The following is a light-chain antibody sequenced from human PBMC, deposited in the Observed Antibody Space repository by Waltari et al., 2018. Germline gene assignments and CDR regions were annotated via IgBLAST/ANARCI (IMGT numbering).Light chain of an antibody. CDR2: EVS. CDR3: MQAIHLPLT. V-gene: IGKV2-29*02. J-gene: IGKJ4*01. CDR1: QSLLYSDGKTY. Sequence: DVVMTQTPFPLSVTPGQPASIPCKSSQSLLYSDGKTYLYWYLQKPGQSPHLLIYEVSSRVSGVPDRFSGSGSGTDFTLKISRVEADDVGVYYCMQAIHLPLTFGGGTKVEIK.